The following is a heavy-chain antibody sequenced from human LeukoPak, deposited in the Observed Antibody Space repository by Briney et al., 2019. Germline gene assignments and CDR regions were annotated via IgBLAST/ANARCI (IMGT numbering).Heavy chain of an antibody. CDR3: ARRPAGAAGLFFDY. CDR1: GYNFTTYW. J-gene: IGHJ4*02. D-gene: IGHD6-19*01. CDR2: SSPDDSDT. V-gene: IGHV5-51*01. Sequence: ESLKISCKASGYNFTTYWIAWVRQMPGKGLECMGISSPDDSDTRYSPSFQGQVSISADKSINTDYLQWSSLKAPDTAMYYCARRPAGAAGLFFDYWGQGALVTVTS.